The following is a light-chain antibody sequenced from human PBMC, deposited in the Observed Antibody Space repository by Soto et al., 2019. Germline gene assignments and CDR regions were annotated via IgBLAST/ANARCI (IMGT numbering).Light chain of an antibody. CDR1: QRVSSSY. Sequence: EIVLTQSPGTLSLSPGERATLSCRASQRVSSSYLAWYQQKPGQAPRHLIYGASSRDTGIPDRFSGSGSGTDFTLTISRLEPEDFEVYYCQQYGSSRTFGQGNKVDIK. CDR2: GAS. CDR3: QQYGSSRT. V-gene: IGKV3-20*01. J-gene: IGKJ1*01.